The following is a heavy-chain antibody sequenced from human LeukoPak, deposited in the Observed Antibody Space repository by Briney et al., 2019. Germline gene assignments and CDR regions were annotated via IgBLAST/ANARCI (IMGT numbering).Heavy chain of an antibody. Sequence: SVKVSCKASGGTFSSYAISWVRQAPGQGLEWMGGIIPIFGTANYAQKFRGRVTITTDESTSTAYMELSSLRSEDTAVYYCARVLMAAAGKEVDYYYYYMDVWGKGTTVTVSS. CDR3: ARVLMAAAGKEVDYYYYYMDV. J-gene: IGHJ6*03. CDR1: GGTFSSYA. V-gene: IGHV1-69*05. D-gene: IGHD6-13*01. CDR2: IIPIFGTA.